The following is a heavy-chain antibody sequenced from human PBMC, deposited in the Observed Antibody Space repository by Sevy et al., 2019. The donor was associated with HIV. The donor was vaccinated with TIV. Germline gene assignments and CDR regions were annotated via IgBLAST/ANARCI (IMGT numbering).Heavy chain of an antibody. CDR3: ASMRRGYSYGYFY. D-gene: IGHD5-18*01. CDR1: GGSISSGGYS. J-gene: IGHJ4*02. CDR2: IYHSGST. Sequence: SETLSLTCAVSGGSISSGGYSWSWIRQPPGKGLEWIGYIYHSGSTYYNPSLKSRVTISVDRCKNQFSRKLSSVTAADTAVYYCASMRRGYSYGYFYWGQGTLVTVSS. V-gene: IGHV4-30-2*01.